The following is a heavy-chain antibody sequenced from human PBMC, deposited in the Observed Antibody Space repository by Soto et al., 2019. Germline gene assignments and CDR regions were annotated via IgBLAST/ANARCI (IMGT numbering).Heavy chain of an antibody. D-gene: IGHD3-10*01. Sequence: GGSLRLSCAASGFTFSSYAMSWVRQAPGKGLEWVSAISGSGGSTYYADSVKGRFTISRDNSKNTLCLQMNSLRAEDTAVYYCAKDKVRAITMVRGVIQGYWGQGTLVTVS. CDR2: ISGSGGST. CDR1: GFTFSSYA. J-gene: IGHJ4*02. V-gene: IGHV3-23*01. CDR3: AKDKVRAITMVRGVIQGY.